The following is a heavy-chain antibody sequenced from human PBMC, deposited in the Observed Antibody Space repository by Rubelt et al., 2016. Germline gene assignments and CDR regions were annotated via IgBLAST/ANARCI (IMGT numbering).Heavy chain of an antibody. CDR3: ARGGYSYGPRNFDY. CDR2: IYHSGST. V-gene: IGHV4-38-2*02. D-gene: IGHD5-18*01. J-gene: IGHJ4*02. Sequence: QVQLQESGPGLVKPSETLSLTCTVSGYSISSGYYWGWIRQPPGKGLEWIGSIYHSGSTYYNPSLNSRVTISVDTSKNQFSLKLSSVTAADTAVYYCARGGYSYGPRNFDYWGQGTLVTVSS. CDR1: GYSISSGYY.